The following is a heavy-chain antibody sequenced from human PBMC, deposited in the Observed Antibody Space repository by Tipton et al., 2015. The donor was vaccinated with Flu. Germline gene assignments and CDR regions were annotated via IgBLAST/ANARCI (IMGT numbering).Heavy chain of an antibody. CDR2: IHHTGNT. V-gene: IGHV4-38-2*02. J-gene: IGHJ4*02. CDR1: NYSISNPTY. Sequence: TLSLTCAVSNYSISNPTYWGWIRQPPGKGLEWIGSIHHTGNTYYNPSLKSRVTMSVDTSRNQFSLQLTSVTAADTAVYYCARDPSLGMPEYFDFWGPGALVTASS. CDR3: ARDPSLGMPEYFDF. D-gene: IGHD2-2*01.